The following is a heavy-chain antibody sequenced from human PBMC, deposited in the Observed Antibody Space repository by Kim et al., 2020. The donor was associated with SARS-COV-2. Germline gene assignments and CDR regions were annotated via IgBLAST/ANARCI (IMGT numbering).Heavy chain of an antibody. V-gene: IGHV3-30*18. CDR3: AQDRLLLH. Sequence: GGSLRLSCAASGFTFSMYGMHWVRQSPGKGLEWLGVISYDGTNKYYKDSVEGRFIISRDNSKNMLFLQMNSLRPEDTAVYYCAQDRLLLHWGQGTLVTVSS. J-gene: IGHJ4*02. CDR1: GFTFSMYG. CDR2: ISYDGTNK. D-gene: IGHD2-15*01.